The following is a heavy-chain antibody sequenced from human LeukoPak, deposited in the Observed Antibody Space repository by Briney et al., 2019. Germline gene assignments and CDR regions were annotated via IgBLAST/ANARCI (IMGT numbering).Heavy chain of an antibody. CDR3: VRDTGYGSGWYPGYY. V-gene: IGHV1-18*01. Sequence: ASVKVSCKASGYTFTSSSINWVRPAPGQGLEWLGWINPYNGNTDYSQKIQGRVTMTRDTSTSTAYMELRSLRSDDTAFYYCVRDTGYGSGWYPGYYWGQGTLVTVSA. J-gene: IGHJ4*02. D-gene: IGHD6-19*01. CDR1: GYTFTSSS. CDR2: INPYNGNT.